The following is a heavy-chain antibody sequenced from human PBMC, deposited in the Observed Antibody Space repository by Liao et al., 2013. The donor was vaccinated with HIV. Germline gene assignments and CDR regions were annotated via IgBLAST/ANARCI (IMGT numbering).Heavy chain of an antibody. CDR3: ARDQYDYVWGNYRFDY. J-gene: IGHJ4*02. Sequence: QLQLQESGPGLVKPSETLSLTCTVSGGSISSGDYYWSWIRQPPGKGLEWIGYIYYSGSTYYNPSLKSRVTISVDTSKNQFSLKLSSVTAADTAVYYCARDQYDYVWGNYRFDYWGQGTLVTVSS. CDR2: IYYSGST. D-gene: IGHD3-16*02. V-gene: IGHV4-30-4*08. CDR1: GGSISSGDYY.